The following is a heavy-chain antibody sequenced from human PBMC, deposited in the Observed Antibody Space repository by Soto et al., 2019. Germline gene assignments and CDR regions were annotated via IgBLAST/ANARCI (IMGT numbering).Heavy chain of an antibody. J-gene: IGHJ4*02. Sequence: ASVKVSCKASGYTFTNFGSSWVRQAPGQGLEWMGWISAYNGNTNYAQNFQGRVTMTTDTSTSTAYMELRSLRSDDTAVYYCARDYDILTGYFNGDSFDYWGQGTLVTVSS. CDR2: ISAYNGNT. CDR3: ARDYDILTGYFNGDSFDY. V-gene: IGHV1-18*01. CDR1: GYTFTNFG. D-gene: IGHD3-9*01.